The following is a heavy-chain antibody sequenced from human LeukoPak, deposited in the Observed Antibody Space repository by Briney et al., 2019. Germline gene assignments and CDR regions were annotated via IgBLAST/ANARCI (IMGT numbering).Heavy chain of an antibody. CDR1: GFTFSSYT. V-gene: IGHV3-23*01. CDR3: AKDGGLWVSAHWGDS. J-gene: IGHJ4*02. CDR2: ITTGGPNT. D-gene: IGHD7-27*01. Sequence: GSLRLSCTASGFTFSSYTMSWVRQAPGKGLKWVSTITTGGPNTYYADSVEGRFTVSRDDSKNTLYLQMNSLRAEDTAVYYCAKDGGLWVSAHWGDSWGRGTLVTVSS.